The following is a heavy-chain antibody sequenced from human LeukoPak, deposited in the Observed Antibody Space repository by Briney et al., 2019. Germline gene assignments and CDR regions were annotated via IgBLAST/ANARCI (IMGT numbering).Heavy chain of an antibody. CDR3: AREMGYSYGPHYFDY. CDR2: ISYDGGNK. D-gene: IGHD5-18*01. J-gene: IGHJ4*02. CDR1: GFTFSSYA. Sequence: GRSLRLSCAASGFTFSSYAMHWVRQAPGKGLEWVAVISYDGGNKYYADSVKGRFTISRDNSKNTLYLQMNSLRAEDTAVYYCAREMGYSYGPHYFDYWGQGTLVTVSS. V-gene: IGHV3-30*04.